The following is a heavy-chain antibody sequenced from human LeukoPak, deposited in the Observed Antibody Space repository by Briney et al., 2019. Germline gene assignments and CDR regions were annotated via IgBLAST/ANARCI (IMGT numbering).Heavy chain of an antibody. Sequence: SSETLSLTCTVSGGSISDYYWTWIRQPPGKGLEWIAYIHSSGSTNYNPSLKSRVIISVDTSRSQLSLKLSSVTAADTAVYYCARYVDIVTTSDAFDIWGQGTMVTVSS. J-gene: IGHJ3*02. CDR1: GGSISDYY. CDR3: ARYVDIVTTSDAFDI. V-gene: IGHV4-59*01. D-gene: IGHD5-12*01. CDR2: IHSSGST.